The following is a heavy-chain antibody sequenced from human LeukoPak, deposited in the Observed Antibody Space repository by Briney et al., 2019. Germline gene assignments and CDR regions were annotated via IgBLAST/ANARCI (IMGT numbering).Heavy chain of an antibody. D-gene: IGHD7-27*01. CDR2: ISGSGGST. J-gene: IGHJ2*01. CDR3: AEDVWGALWYFDL. V-gene: IGHV3-23*01. CDR1: GFTFSSYA. Sequence: GGSLRLSCAASGFTFSSYAMSWVRQAPGKGLEWVSGISGSGGSTYYADSVKGRFTISRDNSKYTLYLQMNSLRAEDTAVYYCAEDVWGALWYFDLWGRGTLITVSS.